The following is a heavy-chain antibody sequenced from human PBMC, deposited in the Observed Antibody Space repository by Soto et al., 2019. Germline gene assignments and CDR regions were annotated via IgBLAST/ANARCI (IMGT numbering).Heavy chain of an antibody. CDR3: ARDLGRGYWDS. CDR2: ISSGSSTI. D-gene: IGHD2-15*01. J-gene: IGHJ4*02. V-gene: IGHV3-48*01. CDR1: GFTLSSYS. Sequence: EVQVVESGGGLVQPGGSLRLSCAAPGFTLSSYSINWVRQAPGKGLEWLSFISSGSSTIFYADSAKGRFTISRDNARNLVYLQMDSLRVEDSALYYCARDLGRGYWDSWGQGALVAVSS.